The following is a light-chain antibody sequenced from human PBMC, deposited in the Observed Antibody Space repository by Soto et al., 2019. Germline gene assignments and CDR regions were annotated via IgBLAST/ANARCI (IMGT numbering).Light chain of an antibody. CDR1: NSDVGAYNY. CDR3: TSFTTIYPHV. J-gene: IGLJ1*01. CDR2: DVS. Sequence: QSALTQPASVSGSPGQSITISCTGTNSDVGAYNYVSWFQQHPGKAPKLMVYDVSNRPSGVSNRFSGSKSGNTASLTISGLQAVVVVDSYCTSFTTIYPHVF. V-gene: IGLV2-14*03.